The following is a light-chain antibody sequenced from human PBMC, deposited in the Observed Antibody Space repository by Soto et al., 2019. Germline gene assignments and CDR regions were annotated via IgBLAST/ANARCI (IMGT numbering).Light chain of an antibody. V-gene: IGLV2-14*01. J-gene: IGLJ2*01. Sequence: QSVLTQPASVSGSPGQSITISCTGTSSDVGGYNYVSWYQQHPGKAPKLMIYEVSNRPSGVSNRFSGSKSGNTASLTISGLQAGDGADYYCSSYTSSSTLVFGGGTKLPAL. CDR1: SSDVGGYNY. CDR2: EVS. CDR3: SSYTSSSTLV.